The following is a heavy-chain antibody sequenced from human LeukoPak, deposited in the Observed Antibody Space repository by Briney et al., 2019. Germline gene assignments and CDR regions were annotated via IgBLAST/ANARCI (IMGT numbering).Heavy chain of an antibody. Sequence: SETLSLTCAVYGGSFSGYYWSWIRQPPGKGLEWIGEINHSGSTNYNPSLKSRVTISVETSKNQFSLKVNSVTAADTAVYYCARGPGYCSGGSCPPGGYWGQGTLVTVSP. D-gene: IGHD2-15*01. J-gene: IGHJ4*02. CDR2: INHSGST. CDR3: ARGPGYCSGGSCPPGGY. CDR1: GGSFSGYY. V-gene: IGHV4-34*01.